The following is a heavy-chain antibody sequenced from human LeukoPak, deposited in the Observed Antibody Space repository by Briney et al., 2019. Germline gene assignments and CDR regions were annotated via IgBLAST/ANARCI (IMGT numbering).Heavy chain of an antibody. Sequence: PGGSLRLSCAASGFTFSSYDMNWVRQAPGKGLEWVSYISSSGSTIYYADSVKGRFTISRDNARDSLYLQMNSLRAEDTAVYYCARTVAATPDYWGQGTLVTVSS. D-gene: IGHD2-15*01. CDR1: GFTFSSYD. V-gene: IGHV3-48*03. CDR2: ISSSGSTI. J-gene: IGHJ4*02. CDR3: ARTVAATPDY.